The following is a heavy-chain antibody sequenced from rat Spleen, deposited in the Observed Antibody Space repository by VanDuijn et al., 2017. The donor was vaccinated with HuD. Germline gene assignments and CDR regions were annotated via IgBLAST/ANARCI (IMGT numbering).Heavy chain of an antibody. CDR2: IRTKPHNYAT. D-gene: IGHD1-10*01. CDR3: TTDNNPNWFAY. V-gene: IGHV10-5*01. J-gene: IGHJ3*01. CDR1: GFTFSSAA. Sequence: VQLVESGGGLVQPKESLKISCAVSGFTFSSAAMYWVRQAPGKGLEWVARIRTKPHNYATSYADSLKGRFIISRDDSKSMVYLQMDNLKTEDTAMYYCTTDNNPNWFAYWGQGTLVTVSS.